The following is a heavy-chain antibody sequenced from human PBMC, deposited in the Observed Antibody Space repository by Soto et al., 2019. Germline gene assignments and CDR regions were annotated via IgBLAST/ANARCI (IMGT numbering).Heavy chain of an antibody. D-gene: IGHD6-19*01. Sequence: XGTLSLTCTVSGGSISSSSYYGGWIRQPPGKGLEWIGSIYYSGSTYYNPSLKSRVTISVDTSKNQFSLKLSSVTAADTAVYYCARRGTVAGYYYYGMDVWGQGTTVTVSS. CDR1: GGSISSSSYY. V-gene: IGHV4-39*01. CDR3: ARRGTVAGYYYYGMDV. CDR2: IYYSGST. J-gene: IGHJ6*02.